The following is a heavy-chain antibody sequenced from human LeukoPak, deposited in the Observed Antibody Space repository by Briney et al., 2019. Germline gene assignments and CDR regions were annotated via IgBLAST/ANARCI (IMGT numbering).Heavy chain of an antibody. J-gene: IGHJ4*02. V-gene: IGHV3-7*01. D-gene: IGHD1-14*01. Sequence: GGSLRLSCAASGFSFSNHWMKWVRQDPGKGLEWVANINEDGSEKYYVDSVRGRFTISRDNAKNSLYLRMNSLRTEDTAIYYCARGGVRRGYYDYWGQGTLVTVSS. CDR1: GFSFSNHW. CDR3: ARGGVRRGYYDY. CDR2: INEDGSEK.